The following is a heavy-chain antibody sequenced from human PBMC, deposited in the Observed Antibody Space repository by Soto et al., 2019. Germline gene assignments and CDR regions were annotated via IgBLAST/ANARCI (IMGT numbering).Heavy chain of an antibody. CDR1: AFTLSSYS. D-gene: IGHD3-22*01. J-gene: IGHJ6*02. V-gene: IGHV3-21*01. CDR3: ASGFWDRSGYYTVPYYYYYYGMDV. Sequence: PGGSLRLSCAASAFTLSSYSMNWVRQAPGKGLEWVSSISRCSSYISYADSVKGRFTISRDNAKNSLYLQMNSLRAEDTAVYYCASGFWDRSGYYTVPYYYYYYGMDVWGRGTTVTVSS. CDR2: ISRCSSYI.